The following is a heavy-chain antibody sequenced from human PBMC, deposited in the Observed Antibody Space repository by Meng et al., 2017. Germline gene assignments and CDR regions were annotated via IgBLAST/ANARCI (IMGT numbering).Heavy chain of an antibody. D-gene: IGHD2-21*02. Sequence: QVQLQQWGAGLLKPSETLSLTCAVYGESFSGYYWSWIRQPPGKGLEWIGEITNSGTTNYNPSLKSRVTMSVATSKKQFSLKLSSATAADTALYYCRLAYCDSDCGDYWGQGILVTVSS. J-gene: IGHJ4*02. CDR1: GESFSGYY. CDR3: RLAYCDSDCGDY. V-gene: IGHV4-34*01. CDR2: ITNSGTT.